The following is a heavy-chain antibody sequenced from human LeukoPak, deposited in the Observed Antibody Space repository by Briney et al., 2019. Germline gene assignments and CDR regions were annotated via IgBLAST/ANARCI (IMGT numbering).Heavy chain of an antibody. Sequence: GASVKVSCKASGYTFTSYDINWVRQATGQGLEWMGWMNPNSGNKGYAQKFQGRVTITRNTSKNTAYMELSSLRSEDTAVYYCARGRIRLYYNSSDYYSDYWGQGTLVTVSS. CDR3: ARGRIRLYYNSSDYYSDY. CDR1: GYTFTSYD. V-gene: IGHV1-8*03. J-gene: IGHJ4*02. D-gene: IGHD3-22*01. CDR2: MNPNSGNK.